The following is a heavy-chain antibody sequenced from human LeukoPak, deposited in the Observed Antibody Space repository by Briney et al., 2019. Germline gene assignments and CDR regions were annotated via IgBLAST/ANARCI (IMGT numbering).Heavy chain of an antibody. J-gene: IGHJ4*02. CDR3: ARMYYYDSSGYQYYFDY. Sequence: SETLSLTCTVSGGSISSYYWSWIRQPAGKGLEWIGRIYTSGSTNYNPSLKSRATMSVDTSKNQISLKLSSVTAADTAVYYCARMYYYDSSGYQYYFDYWGQGTLVTVSS. CDR2: IYTSGST. V-gene: IGHV4-4*07. CDR1: GGSISSYY. D-gene: IGHD3-22*01.